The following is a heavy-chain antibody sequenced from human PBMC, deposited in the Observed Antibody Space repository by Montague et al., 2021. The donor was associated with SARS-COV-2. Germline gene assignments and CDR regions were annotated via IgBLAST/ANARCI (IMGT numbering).Heavy chain of an antibody. Sequence: CAISRDSVSSNSATWNWIRQSPSRGLEWLGRTYYRSMWKSDYARSVKSRIAISPDTSKNQFSLQLSSVTPEDTALYYCVRGIEAAGSYDYWGQGTLVTVSS. J-gene: IGHJ4*02. V-gene: IGHV6-1*01. D-gene: IGHD6-13*01. CDR3: VRGIEAAGSYDY. CDR1: RDSVSSNSAT. CDR2: TYYRSMWKS.